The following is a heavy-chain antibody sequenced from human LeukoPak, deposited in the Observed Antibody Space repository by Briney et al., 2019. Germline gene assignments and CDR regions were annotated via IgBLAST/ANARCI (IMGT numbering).Heavy chain of an antibody. CDR2: INPNDGRT. Sequence: GASVKVSCKASGYTFTSYYMHWVRQAPGQGLEWMGIINPNDGRTDYAQKLQGRVAMTRDMSTSTVYMELSSLRSEDTALYYCAREGHCSSTNCYLDYWAQGTLVTVSS. D-gene: IGHD2-2*01. J-gene: IGHJ4*02. CDR3: AREGHCSSTNCYLDY. V-gene: IGHV1-46*01. CDR1: GYTFTSYY.